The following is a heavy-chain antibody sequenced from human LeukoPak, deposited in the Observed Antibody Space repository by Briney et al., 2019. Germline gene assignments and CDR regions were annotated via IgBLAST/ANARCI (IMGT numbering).Heavy chain of an antibody. CDR3: AKLDGYFDY. J-gene: IGHJ4*02. Sequence: PTGGSLRLSCAASGFTFSSYAMSWVRQAPGKGLEWVSAISGSGASTYYADSVKGRFTISRDNSKNTLYLQINSLRAEDTAVYYCAKLDGYFDYWGQGTLVTVSS. CDR1: GFTFSSYA. CDR2: ISGSGAST. V-gene: IGHV3-23*01. D-gene: IGHD5-24*01.